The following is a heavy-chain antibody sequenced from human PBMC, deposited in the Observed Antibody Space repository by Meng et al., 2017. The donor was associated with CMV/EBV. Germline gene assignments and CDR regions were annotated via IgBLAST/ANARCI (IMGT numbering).Heavy chain of an antibody. J-gene: IGHJ4*02. Sequence: SETLSLTCTVSGGSISSSSYYWGWIRQPPGKGLEWIGSIYYSGSTYYNPSLKSRVTISVDTSKNQFSLKLSSVTAADTAVYYCARVRETDIVVVPAANFDYWGQGTLVTV. CDR1: GGSISSSSYY. D-gene: IGHD2-2*01. CDR3: ARVRETDIVVVPAANFDY. V-gene: IGHV4-39*07. CDR2: IYYSGST.